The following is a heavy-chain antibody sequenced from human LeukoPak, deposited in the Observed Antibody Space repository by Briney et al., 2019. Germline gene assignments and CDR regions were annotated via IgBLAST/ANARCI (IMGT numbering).Heavy chain of an antibody. D-gene: IGHD3-10*01. CDR3: ARDSDRRGAFDI. V-gene: IGHV4-34*01. Sequence: PSETLSLTCGVYGGSFSGYFWIWIRQPPGKGLEWIGEIGLDGSITYNPSLKSRVTISVDTSKTQFSLKLTSVAAADTAVYYCARDSDRRGAFDIWGQGTMVTVSS. J-gene: IGHJ3*02. CDR2: IGLDGSI. CDR1: GGSFSGYF.